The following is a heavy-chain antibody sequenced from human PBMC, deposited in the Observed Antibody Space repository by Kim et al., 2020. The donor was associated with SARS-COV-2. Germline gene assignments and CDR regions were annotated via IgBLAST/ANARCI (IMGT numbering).Heavy chain of an antibody. J-gene: IGHJ4*02. Sequence: GESLRLSCAASGFTYTDYWMIWVRQAPGKGLERVANINQDGSEKRYMDSVKGRFTISRDYAKDPLYLQMDSLRIEDTAVYYCARDVRYLDYWGQGTLVTVSS. CDR2: INQDGSEK. V-gene: IGHV3-7*03. CDR3: ARDVRYLDY. D-gene: IGHD3-9*01. CDR1: GFTYTDYW.